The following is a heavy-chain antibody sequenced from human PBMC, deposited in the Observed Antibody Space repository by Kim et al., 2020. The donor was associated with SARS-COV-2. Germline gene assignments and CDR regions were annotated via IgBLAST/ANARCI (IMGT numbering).Heavy chain of an antibody. J-gene: IGHJ3*02. Sequence: GGSTYYADSVKGRFTISRDNSKNTLYLQMNSLRAEDTAVYYCAKDGSGNIWGQGTIVTVSS. D-gene: IGHD3-10*01. CDR3: AKDGSGNI. V-gene: IGHV3-23*01. CDR2: GGST.